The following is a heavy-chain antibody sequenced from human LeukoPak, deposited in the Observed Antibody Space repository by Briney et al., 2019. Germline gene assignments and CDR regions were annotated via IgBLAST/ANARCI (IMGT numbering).Heavy chain of an antibody. D-gene: IGHD3-3*01. V-gene: IGHV3-30-3*01. CDR2: ISYDGSNK. Sequence: GGSLRLSCVASGFTFSSYAMHWVRQAPGKGLEWVVFISYDGSNKYYADSVKGRFTISRDNSKNTLYLQMNSLRVEDTAVYYCARDRVLERSGWFDPWGQGTLVTVSS. CDR3: ARDRVLERSGWFDP. CDR1: GFTFSSYA. J-gene: IGHJ5*02.